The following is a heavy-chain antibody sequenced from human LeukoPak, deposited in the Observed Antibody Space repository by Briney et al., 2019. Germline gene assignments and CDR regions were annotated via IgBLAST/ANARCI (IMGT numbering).Heavy chain of an antibody. CDR3: ARAPYVYSGTHEY. CDR2: ISSSSYI. V-gene: IGHV3-21*01. CDR1: GFTFSSYS. D-gene: IGHD3-16*01. J-gene: IGHJ4*01. Sequence: GGSLRLSCAASGFTFSSYSMNWVRQAPGKGLEWVSSISSSSYIYYADSVKGRFTISRDNAKNSLYLQMNSLRAEDTAVYYCARAPYVYSGTHEYWGQGTLVTVSS.